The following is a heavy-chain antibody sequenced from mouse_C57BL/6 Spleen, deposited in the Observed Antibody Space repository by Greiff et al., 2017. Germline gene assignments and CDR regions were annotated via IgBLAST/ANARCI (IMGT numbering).Heavy chain of an antibody. CDR1: GYTFTSYW. D-gene: IGHD1-1*01. CDR2: LDPSDSYT. Sequence: QVQLQQPGAELVMPGASVKLSCKASGYTFTSYWMHWVKQRPGQGLEWIGELDPSDSYTNYNQKFKGKSTLTVDKSSSTAYLQLSSLTSEDSAVYYCARSAFYYYGSTYYFDYWGQGTTLTVSS. J-gene: IGHJ2*01. V-gene: IGHV1-69*01. CDR3: ARSAFYYYGSTYYFDY.